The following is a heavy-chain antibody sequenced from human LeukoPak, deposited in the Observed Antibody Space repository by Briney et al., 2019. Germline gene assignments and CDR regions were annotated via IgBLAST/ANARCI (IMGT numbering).Heavy chain of an antibody. D-gene: IGHD2-2*01. Sequence: PSETLSLTCTVSGASITNYYWSWIRQPAGKALEWIGRVYTSGSPNYNPSLKSRVTMSVDTSKNQVSLKLSSVTAADTAVYYCARDRSSIGNFDCWGQGTLVTVSS. CDR1: GASITNYY. J-gene: IGHJ4*02. V-gene: IGHV4-4*07. CDR3: ARDRSSIGNFDC. CDR2: VYTSGSP.